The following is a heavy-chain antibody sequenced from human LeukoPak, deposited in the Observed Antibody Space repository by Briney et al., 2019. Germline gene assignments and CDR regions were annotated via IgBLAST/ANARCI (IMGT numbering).Heavy chain of an antibody. CDR3: ARGRALFD. D-gene: IGHD2-21*01. CDR1: GGSTSSSSYY. CDR2: IYYSGST. J-gene: IGHJ4*02. Sequence: PSETLSLTCTASGGSTSSSSYYWGWIRQPPGKGLEWIGSIYYSGSTYYNPSLKSRVTISVDTSKNQFSLKLSSVTAADTAVYYCARGRALFDWGQGTLVTVSS. V-gene: IGHV4-39*07.